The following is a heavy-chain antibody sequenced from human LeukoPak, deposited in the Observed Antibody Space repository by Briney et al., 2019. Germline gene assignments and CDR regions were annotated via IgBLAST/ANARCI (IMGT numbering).Heavy chain of an antibody. CDR1: GYTFTSYG. Sequence: SVKVSCKASGYTFTSYGISWVRQAPGQGLEWVGGIIPFFGTPYYAQKFQDRVTITADESASTAYTELSSLRSEDTAVYFCVLDQGRYFYYMDVWGRGTTVTISS. V-gene: IGHV1-69*13. D-gene: IGHD2-2*01. CDR3: VLDQGRYFYYMDV. J-gene: IGHJ6*03. CDR2: IIPFFGTP.